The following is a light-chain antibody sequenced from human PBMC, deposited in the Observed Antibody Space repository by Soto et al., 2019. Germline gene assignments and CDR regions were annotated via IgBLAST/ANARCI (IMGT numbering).Light chain of an antibody. CDR3: QQRSNWPPTWT. CDR1: QSVSSY. CDR2: DAS. V-gene: IGKV3-11*01. Sequence: EIVLTQSPATRSVSRGKRATRSGRAIQSVSSYLAWYQQKPGQAPRLLIYDASNRATGIPARFSGSGSGTDFTLTISSLEPEDFAVYYCQQRSNWPPTWTFGQGTKVDI. J-gene: IGKJ1*01.